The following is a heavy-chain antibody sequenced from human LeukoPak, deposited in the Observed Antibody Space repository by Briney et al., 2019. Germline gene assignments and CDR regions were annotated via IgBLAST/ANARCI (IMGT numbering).Heavy chain of an antibody. J-gene: IGHJ3*02. V-gene: IGHV3-23*01. CDR1: GFTFSSYA. CDR2: ITGGGGGT. D-gene: IGHD3-10*01. CDR3: AKSRSSMVRGATLEALDI. Sequence: GGSLRLSCAASGFTFSSYAMNWVRQAPGKGLDWVSDITGGGGGTYYADSVKGWFTISRDNSKNTLYLQMNSLRGEDTAVYYCAKSRSSMVRGATLEALDIWGQGTVVTVSS.